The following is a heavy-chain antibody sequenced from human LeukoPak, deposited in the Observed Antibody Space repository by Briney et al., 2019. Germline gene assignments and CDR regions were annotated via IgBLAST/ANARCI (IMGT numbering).Heavy chain of an antibody. V-gene: IGHV1-18*01. J-gene: IGHJ5*02. CDR1: GYTFTTYG. D-gene: IGHD4-11*01. Sequence: ASVKVSCKASGYTFTTYGISWVRQAPGQGLEWMGWISGYNGDTNYAQNFQGRVTMTTDTSTSTAYMELRSLRPDDTAVYYCARNRVTITTMRYFDPWGQGTRVTVSS. CDR2: ISGYNGDT. CDR3: ARNRVTITTMRYFDP.